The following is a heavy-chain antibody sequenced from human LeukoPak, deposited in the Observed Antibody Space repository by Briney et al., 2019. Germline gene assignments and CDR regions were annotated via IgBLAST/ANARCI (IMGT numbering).Heavy chain of an antibody. V-gene: IGHV3-11*04. CDR1: GFTFSDYY. D-gene: IGHD1-26*01. Sequence: PGGPLRLSCAACGFTFSDYYMSWIRQAPGKGLEWVSYISSSGSTIYYADSVKGRFTISRDNAKNSLYLQMNSLRAEDTAVYYCATPTRGVSGPDYWGQGTLVTVSS. J-gene: IGHJ4*02. CDR3: ATPTRGVSGPDY. CDR2: ISSSGSTI.